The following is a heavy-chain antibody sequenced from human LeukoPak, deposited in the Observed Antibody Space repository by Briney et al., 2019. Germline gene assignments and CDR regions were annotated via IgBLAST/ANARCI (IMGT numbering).Heavy chain of an antibody. D-gene: IGHD3-10*01. V-gene: IGHV4-59*08. Sequence: KPSETLSLTCTVSGPSISPYRWSWIRQPPGKGLEWIGYAFYSVSPTYNPSLKSRLTISIERFANRFSLQLRSVTAADTAVYFCARHRPDLHGDFDFWSQGLLVAVSS. CDR2: AFYSVSP. CDR1: GPSISPYR. J-gene: IGHJ4*02. CDR3: ARHRPDLHGDFDF.